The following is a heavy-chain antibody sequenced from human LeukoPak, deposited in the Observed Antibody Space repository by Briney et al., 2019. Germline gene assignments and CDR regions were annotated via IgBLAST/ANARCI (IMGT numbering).Heavy chain of an antibody. CDR3: ARGKSTTFHDAFDI. V-gene: IGHV4-59*08. CDR1: GGSTSSYY. D-gene: IGHD4-11*01. CDR2: IYYSGST. J-gene: IGHJ3*02. Sequence: SETLSLTCTVSGGSTSSYYGSWIRQPPGKGREWIGYIYYSGSTNYNPSLKSRVTVSVETSKNQFSLKLGSVTDADTAVYYCARGKSTTFHDAFDIWGQGTWVTVPS.